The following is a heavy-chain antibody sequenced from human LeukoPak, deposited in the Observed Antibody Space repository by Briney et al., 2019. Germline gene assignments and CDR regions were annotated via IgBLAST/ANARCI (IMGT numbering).Heavy chain of an antibody. Sequence: GSLRLSCAASGFTFSSYAMSWVRQAPGKGLEWVSAISGSGGSTYYADSVKGRFTISRDNSKNTLYLQMNSLRAEDTAVYYCAKGSNDYGEAGVWGQGTLVTVSS. CDR1: GFTFSSYA. D-gene: IGHD4-17*01. CDR2: ISGSGGST. CDR3: AKGSNDYGEAGV. V-gene: IGHV3-23*01. J-gene: IGHJ4*02.